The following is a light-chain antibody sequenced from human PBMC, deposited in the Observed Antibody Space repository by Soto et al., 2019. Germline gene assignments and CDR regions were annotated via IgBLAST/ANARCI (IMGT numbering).Light chain of an antibody. J-gene: IGLJ3*02. CDR1: SSDVGGYNY. V-gene: IGLV2-14*01. CDR2: EVS. CDR3: SSYTSSSPDWV. Sequence: QSPLTQPAFVSGSPGQSITISYTGTSSDVGGYNYVSWYQQHPGKAPKLMIYEVSNRPSGVSNRFSGSKSGNTASLTISGLQAEDEADYYCSSYTSSSPDWVFGGGTKLTVL.